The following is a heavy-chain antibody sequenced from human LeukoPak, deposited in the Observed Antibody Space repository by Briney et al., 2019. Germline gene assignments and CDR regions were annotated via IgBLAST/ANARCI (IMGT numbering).Heavy chain of an antibody. V-gene: IGHV4-59*12. D-gene: IGHD3-22*01. CDR2: IYYSGTT. CDR3: AGGRSTYYYDSSGYYILDY. CDR1: GGSISSYY. J-gene: IGHJ4*02. Sequence: KTSETLSLTCTVSGGSISSYYWSWIRQPPGKGLEWIGYIYYSGTTNYNPSLKSRVTISVDRSKNQFSLKLSSVTAADTAVYYCAGGRSTYYYDSSGYYILDYWGQGTLVTVSS.